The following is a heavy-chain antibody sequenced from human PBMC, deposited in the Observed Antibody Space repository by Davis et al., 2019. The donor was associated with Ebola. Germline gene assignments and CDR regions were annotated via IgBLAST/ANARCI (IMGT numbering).Heavy chain of an antibody. CDR1: GYTFTSYG. D-gene: IGHD6-19*01. V-gene: IGHV1-3*01. CDR2: INAGNGNT. Sequence: ASVKVSCKASGYTFTSYGISWVRQAPGQGLEWMGWINAGNGNTKYSQKFQGRVTITRDTSASTAYMELSSLRSEDTAVYYCARRTSSGWYGMDVWGQGTTVTVSS. J-gene: IGHJ6*02. CDR3: ARRTSSGWYGMDV.